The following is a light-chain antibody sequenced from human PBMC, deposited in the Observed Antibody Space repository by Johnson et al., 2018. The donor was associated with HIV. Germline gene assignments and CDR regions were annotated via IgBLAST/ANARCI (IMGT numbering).Light chain of an antibody. J-gene: IGLJ1*01. V-gene: IGLV1-51*01. CDR3: GTWDSSLSGYV. CDR1: ISNIESYF. Sequence: QAVLTQPPSVSAAPGQRVNISCSGNISNIESYFVSWYQQLPGTAPKLLVYDNSKRPSGIPDRFSATKSGTSATLGITGLQTGDEADYYCGTWDSSLSGYVFGTGTKVTVL. CDR2: DNS.